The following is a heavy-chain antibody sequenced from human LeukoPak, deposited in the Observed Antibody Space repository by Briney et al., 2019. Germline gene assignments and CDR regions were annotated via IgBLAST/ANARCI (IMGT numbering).Heavy chain of an antibody. Sequence: GGSLRLSCAASGFTFSSYWMSWVRQAPGKGLEWVANIKQDGSEKYYVDSVKGRFTISRDNAKNSLYLQMSSLRAEDAAVYYCARVFMGYVHFDYWGQGTLVTVSS. J-gene: IGHJ4*02. CDR2: IKQDGSEK. V-gene: IGHV3-7*01. D-gene: IGHD3-16*01. CDR3: ARVFMGYVHFDY. CDR1: GFTFSSYW.